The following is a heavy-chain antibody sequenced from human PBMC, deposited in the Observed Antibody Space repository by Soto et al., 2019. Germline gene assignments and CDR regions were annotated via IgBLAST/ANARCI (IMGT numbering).Heavy chain of an antibody. CDR2: ISSNGGST. V-gene: IGHV3-64*01. CDR3: ARHESLRFYGSGSYLAY. CDR1: GFTFSSYA. J-gene: IGHJ4*02. D-gene: IGHD3-10*01. Sequence: AGGSLRLSCAASGFTFSSYAMHWVRQAPGKGLEYVSAISSNGGSTYYANSVKGRFTISRDNSKNTLYLQMGSLRAEDMAVYYCARHESLRFYGSGSYLAYWGQGTLVTVSS.